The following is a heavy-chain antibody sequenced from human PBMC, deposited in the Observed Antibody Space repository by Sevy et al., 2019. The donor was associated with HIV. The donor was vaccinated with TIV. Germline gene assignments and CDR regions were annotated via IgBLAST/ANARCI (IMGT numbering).Heavy chain of an antibody. CDR1: GFTFSSYE. J-gene: IGHJ5*02. D-gene: IGHD3-22*01. V-gene: IGHV3-48*03. CDR2: ISSSGTTI. CDR3: ACGDANYDKGFDP. Sequence: GGSLRLSCEASGFTFSSYEMNWVRQAPGKGLEWVSYISSSGTTIKYADSVKGRITIDRDKAKNSLYMQRISLRAEDAAVYYCACGDANYDKGFDPWGQGTLVTVSS.